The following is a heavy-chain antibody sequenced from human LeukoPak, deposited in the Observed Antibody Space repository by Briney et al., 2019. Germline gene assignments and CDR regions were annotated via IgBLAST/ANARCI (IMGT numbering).Heavy chain of an antibody. D-gene: IGHD3-3*01. J-gene: IGHJ4*02. CDR3: ARGATYYDFWSGYLLDY. CDR1: GFTFSSYS. CDR2: ISSSSSTI. Sequence: PGGSLRLSXAASGFTFSSYSMNWVRQAPGKGLEWVSYISSSSSTIYYADSVKGRFTISRDNAKNSLYLQMNSLRAEDTAVYYCARGATYYDFWSGYLLDYWGQGTLVTVSS. V-gene: IGHV3-48*01.